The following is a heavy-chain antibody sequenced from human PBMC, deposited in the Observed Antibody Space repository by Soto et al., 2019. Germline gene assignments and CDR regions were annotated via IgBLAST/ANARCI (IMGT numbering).Heavy chain of an antibody. Sequence: HPGGSLRLSCAASGFTFSSYAMHWVRQAPGKGLEWVAVISYDGSNKYYADSVKGRFTISRDNSKNTLYLQMNSLRAEDTAVYYCAGSTSRMNWGQGTLVTVSS. D-gene: IGHD2-2*01. CDR3: AGSTSRMN. CDR2: ISYDGSNK. CDR1: GFTFSSYA. J-gene: IGHJ4*02. V-gene: IGHV3-30-3*01.